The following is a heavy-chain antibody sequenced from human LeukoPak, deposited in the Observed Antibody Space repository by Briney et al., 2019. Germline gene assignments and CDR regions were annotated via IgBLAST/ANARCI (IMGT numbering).Heavy chain of an antibody. CDR1: GFSISGYY. D-gene: IGHD3-10*01. CDR2: IYDSGST. Sequence: PSETLSLTCTVSGFSISGYYWNWIRQPPGKGLEWIGSIYDSGSTYYNPSLKRRVTISVDTSTNQFSLKLNSVTAADTAVHYCARHYGPWGQGTPVTASP. J-gene: IGHJ5*02. V-gene: IGHV4-39*01. CDR3: ARHYGP.